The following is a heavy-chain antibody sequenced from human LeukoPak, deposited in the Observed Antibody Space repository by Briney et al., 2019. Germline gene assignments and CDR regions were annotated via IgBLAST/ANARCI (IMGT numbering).Heavy chain of an antibody. CDR2: IYDSGST. CDR1: GGSFSGYY. Sequence: PSETLFLTCAVYGGSFSGYYWSWIRQPPGKGLEWIGSIYDSGSTYYNPSLKSRVTISVDTSKNQFSLKLNSVTAADTAVYYCARHYGPWGQGTLVTVSS. J-gene: IGHJ5*02. D-gene: IGHD3-16*01. V-gene: IGHV4-34*01. CDR3: ARHYGP.